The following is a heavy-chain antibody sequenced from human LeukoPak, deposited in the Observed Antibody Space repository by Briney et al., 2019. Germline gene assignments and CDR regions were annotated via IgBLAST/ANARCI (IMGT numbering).Heavy chain of an antibody. J-gene: IGHJ2*01. CDR1: GGSISSSSYY. V-gene: IGHV4-39*07. Sequence: PSETLSLTCTVSGGSISSSSYYWGWIRQPPGKGLEWIGSIYYSGSTNYNPSLKSRVTISVDTSKNQFSLKLSSVAAADTAVYYCARALRGAVAGLYWYFDLWGRGTLVTVSS. CDR2: IYYSGST. CDR3: ARALRGAVAGLYWYFDL. D-gene: IGHD6-19*01.